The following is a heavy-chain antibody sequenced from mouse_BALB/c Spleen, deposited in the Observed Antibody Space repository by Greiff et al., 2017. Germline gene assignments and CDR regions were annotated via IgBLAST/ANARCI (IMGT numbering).Heavy chain of an antibody. CDR1: GYTFSSYW. D-gene: IGHD1-1*01. V-gene: IGHV1-9*01. J-gene: IGHJ4*01. CDR3: AKSSYVYYAMDY. Sequence: VQLQQSGAELMKPGASVKISCKATGYTFSSYWIEWVKQRPGHGLEWIGEILPGSGSTNYNEKFKGKATFTADTSSNTAYMQLSSLTSEDSAVYYCAKSSYVYYAMDYWGQGTSVTVSS. CDR2: ILPGSGST.